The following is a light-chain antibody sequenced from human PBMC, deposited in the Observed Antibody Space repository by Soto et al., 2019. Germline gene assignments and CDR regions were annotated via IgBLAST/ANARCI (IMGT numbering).Light chain of an antibody. V-gene: IGLV2-14*03. CDR1: SSDVGGYNY. CDR2: DVS. J-gene: IGLJ1*01. CDR3: SSYTTNNTRQTD. Sequence: QSVLTQPASVSGSPGQSITISCTGTSSDVGGYNYVSLYQHHPGKAPKLLIYDVSNRPSGVSNRFSDSKSDNTASLTISGLQPEYEADYYCSSYTTNNTRQTDFGTGTKVTVL.